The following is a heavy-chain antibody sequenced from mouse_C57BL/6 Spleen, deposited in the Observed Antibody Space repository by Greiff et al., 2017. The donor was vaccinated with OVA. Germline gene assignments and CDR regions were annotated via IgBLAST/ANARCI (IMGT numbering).Heavy chain of an antibody. V-gene: IGHV1-52*01. CDR2: IDPSDSET. Sequence: QVQLQQPGAELVRPGSSVKLSCKASGYTFTSYWMHWVKQRPIQGLEWIGNIDPSDSETHYNQKFKDKATLTVDKSSSTAYMQLSSLTSEDSAVYYCAVAYDSRAWFAYWGQGTLVTVSA. CDR1: GYTFTSYW. J-gene: IGHJ3*01. D-gene: IGHD2-4*01. CDR3: AVAYDSRAWFAY.